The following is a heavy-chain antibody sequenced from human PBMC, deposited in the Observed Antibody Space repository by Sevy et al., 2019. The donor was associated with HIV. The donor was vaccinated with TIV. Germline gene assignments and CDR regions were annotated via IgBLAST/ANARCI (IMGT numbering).Heavy chain of an antibody. J-gene: IGHJ5*02. V-gene: IGHV3-11*01. D-gene: IGHD5-18*01. CDR2: ISSSGSTI. CDR1: GFTFSDYY. Sequence: GGSLRLSCAASGFTFSDYYMSWIHQAPGKGLEWVSYISSSGSTIYYADSVKGRFTISRDNAKNSLYLQMNSLRAEDTAVYYCAKGGYSYGRRVDWFDPWGQGTLVTVSS. CDR3: AKGGYSYGRRVDWFDP.